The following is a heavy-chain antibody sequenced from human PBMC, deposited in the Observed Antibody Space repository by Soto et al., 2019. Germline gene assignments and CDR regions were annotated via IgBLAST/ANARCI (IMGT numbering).Heavy chain of an antibody. D-gene: IGHD3-10*01. CDR2: IYYSGST. Sequence: SETLSLTCTVSGGSISSGDYYWSWVRQPPGKGLEWIGYIYYSGSTNYNPSLKSRVTISLDTSKNQFSLKLSSVTAADAAVYYCASYGRGTYYYGYYFHHWGQGTPVPSPQ. CDR1: GGSISSGDYY. CDR3: ASYGRGTYYYGYYFHH. V-gene: IGHV4-61*08. J-gene: IGHJ4*01.